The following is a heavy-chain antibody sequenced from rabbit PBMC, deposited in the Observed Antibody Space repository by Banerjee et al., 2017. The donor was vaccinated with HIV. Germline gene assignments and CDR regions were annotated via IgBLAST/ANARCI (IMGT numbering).Heavy chain of an antibody. J-gene: IGHJ4*01. Sequence: QEQLEESGGDLVKPEGSLTLTCTASGFSFSNKYVMCWVRQAPGKGLESIACIYTGTSGSTYYANWAKGRFTISKTSSTTVTLQMTSLTAADTATYFCARDLAGVIGWNFNLWGPGTLVTVS. CDR1: GFSFSNKYV. V-gene: IGHV1S45*01. CDR2: IYTGTSGST. CDR3: ARDLAGVIGWNFNL. D-gene: IGHD4-1*01.